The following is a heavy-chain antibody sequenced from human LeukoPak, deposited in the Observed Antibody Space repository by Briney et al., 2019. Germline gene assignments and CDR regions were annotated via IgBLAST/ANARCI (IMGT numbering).Heavy chain of an antibody. V-gene: IGHV3-30*18. CDR1: GFSFSHYG. J-gene: IGHJ4*02. Sequence: GGSLGLSCVTSGFSFSHYGMHWVRQAPGKGLAPFSVIGHDGSRKYYSDSAKGPFTISRDNSNNTLYLQMDSLRLEDTAVFYCAKNREGYSKLDWGQGTLVTVAS. CDR2: IGHDGSRK. CDR3: AKNREGYSKLD. D-gene: IGHD6-13*01.